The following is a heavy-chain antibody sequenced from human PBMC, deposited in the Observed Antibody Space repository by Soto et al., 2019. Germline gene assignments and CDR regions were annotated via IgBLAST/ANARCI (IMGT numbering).Heavy chain of an antibody. D-gene: IGHD2-2*01. CDR2: INAGNGNT. CDR3: ARGRWDIVVVPAAPYFDY. Sequence: QVQLVQSGAEVKKPGASVKVSCKASGYTFTSYAMHWVRQAPGQRLEWMGWINAGNGNTKYSQKFQGRVTITRDTSASTAYMELSSLRSEDTAVYYCARGRWDIVVVPAAPYFDYWGQGTLDTVSS. V-gene: IGHV1-3*01. CDR1: GYTFTSYA. J-gene: IGHJ4*02.